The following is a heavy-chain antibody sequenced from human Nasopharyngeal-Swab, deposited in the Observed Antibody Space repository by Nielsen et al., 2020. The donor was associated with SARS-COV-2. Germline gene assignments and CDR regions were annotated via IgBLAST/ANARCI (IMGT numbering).Heavy chain of an antibody. V-gene: IGHV4-34*01. J-gene: IGHJ5*02. Sequence: PGKGLEWIGEINHSGSTNYNPSLKSRVTISVDTSKNQSSLKLSSVTAADTAVYYCARGRIYYDSSGYRRNWFDPWGQGTLVTVSS. CDR3: ARGRIYYDSSGYRRNWFDP. CDR2: INHSGST. D-gene: IGHD3-22*01.